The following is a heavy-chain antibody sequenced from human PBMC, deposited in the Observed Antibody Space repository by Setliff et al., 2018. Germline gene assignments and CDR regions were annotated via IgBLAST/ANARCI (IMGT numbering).Heavy chain of an antibody. V-gene: IGHV3-73*01. CDR1: GFTFSGSA. J-gene: IGHJ4*02. Sequence: GSLRLSCAASGFTFSGSAMYWVRQASGKGLEWVGRIRSKSDSYATIYAASVRGRFTISRDDSKNTAYLQMNSLKTEDTAVYYCAITMTTGVDFFDYWGQGTLVTVSS. CDR3: AITMTTGVDFFDY. D-gene: IGHD4-17*01. CDR2: IRSKSDSYAT.